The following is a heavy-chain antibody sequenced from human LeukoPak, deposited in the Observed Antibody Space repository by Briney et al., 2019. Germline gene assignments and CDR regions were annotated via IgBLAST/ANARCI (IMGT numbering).Heavy chain of an antibody. CDR2: ISANAVST. CDR1: RSTFSSYT. Sequence: PGGSLGLSCADSRSTFSSYTMNWVRQAPGKGLEWVSGISANAVSTYYADSVKGRFTISRDNSKNTLYLHMDRLGTEDTAVYYCASMPSTEIYYFYYMDVWGKGTTVTVSS. V-gene: IGHV3-23*01. CDR3: ASMPSTEIYYFYYMDV. J-gene: IGHJ6*03. D-gene: IGHD2-2*01.